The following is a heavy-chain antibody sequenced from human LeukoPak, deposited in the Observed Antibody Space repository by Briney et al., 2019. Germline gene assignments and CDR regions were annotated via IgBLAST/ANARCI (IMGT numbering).Heavy chain of an antibody. CDR3: ARSPVLFGELLFDY. V-gene: IGHV4-39*02. J-gene: IGHJ4*02. D-gene: IGHD3-10*01. CDR2: IYYSGST. CDR1: GGSISSSSYY. Sequence: SETLSLTCTVSGGSISSSSYYWGWSRQPPGKGLEWFASIYYSGSTYCNPSIKSRVTISVDTSKKHFSLKLSSVTAADTAVYYCARSPVLFGELLFDYSGQGTLVTVSS.